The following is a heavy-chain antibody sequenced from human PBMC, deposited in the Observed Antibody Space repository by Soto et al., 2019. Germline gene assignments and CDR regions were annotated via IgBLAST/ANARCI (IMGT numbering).Heavy chain of an antibody. D-gene: IGHD2-15*01. J-gene: IGHJ6*02. V-gene: IGHV3-30-3*01. Sequence: QVPLVESGGGVVQPGRSLRLSCAASGFTFSSYAMHWVRQAPGKGLEWVAVISYDGSNKYYADSVKGRFTISRDNSKNTLYLQMNSLRAEDTAVYYCARDGNCSGGSCSAGDYYYYGMDVWGQGTTVTVSS. CDR3: ARDGNCSGGSCSAGDYYYYGMDV. CDR1: GFTFSSYA. CDR2: ISYDGSNK.